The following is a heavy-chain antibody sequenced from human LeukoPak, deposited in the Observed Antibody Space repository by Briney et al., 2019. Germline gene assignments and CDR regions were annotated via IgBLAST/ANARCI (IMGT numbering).Heavy chain of an antibody. D-gene: IGHD6-13*01. Sequence: SETLSLTCSVSGGSMNTHYWNWIRQPAGKGLEWIGRIYTSGSTNHNPSLKSRVIMSLDTSKSQFSLSLSSVTAADTAVYYCARDISGAAGMGLGSNWFDPWGQGTLVTVSS. V-gene: IGHV4-4*07. CDR2: IYTSGST. CDR3: ARDISGAAGMGLGSNWFDP. CDR1: GGSMNTHY. J-gene: IGHJ5*02.